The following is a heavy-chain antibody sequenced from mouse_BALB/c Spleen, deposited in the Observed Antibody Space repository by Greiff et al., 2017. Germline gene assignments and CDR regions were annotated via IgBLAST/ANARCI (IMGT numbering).Heavy chain of an antibody. J-gene: IGHJ1*01. Sequence: VQLKQSGPELVKPGASVKISCKASGYTFTDYNMHWVKQSHGKSLEWIGYIYPYNGGTGYNQKFKSKATLTVDNSSSTAYMELRSLTSEDSAVYYCASPPYGSSFYWYFDVWGAGTTVTVSS. CDR1: GYTFTDYN. D-gene: IGHD1-1*01. CDR3: ASPPYGSSFYWYFDV. V-gene: IGHV1S29*02. CDR2: IYPYNGGT.